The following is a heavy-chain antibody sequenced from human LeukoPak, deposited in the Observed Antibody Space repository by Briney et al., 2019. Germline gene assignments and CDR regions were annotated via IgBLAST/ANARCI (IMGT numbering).Heavy chain of an antibody. Sequence: SETLSLTCTVSGGSISSSSYYWGWIRQPPGKGLEWIGSIYYSGSTYYNPSLKSRVTISVDTSKNQFSLKLGSVTAADTAVYYCARDPRTATAIGYWGQGTLVTVSS. CDR2: IYYSGST. J-gene: IGHJ4*02. D-gene: IGHD2-21*02. CDR1: GGSISSSSYY. V-gene: IGHV4-39*07. CDR3: ARDPRTATAIGY.